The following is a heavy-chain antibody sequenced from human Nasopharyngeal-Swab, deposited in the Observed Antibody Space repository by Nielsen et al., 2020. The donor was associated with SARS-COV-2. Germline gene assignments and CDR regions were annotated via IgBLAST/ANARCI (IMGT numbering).Heavy chain of an antibody. D-gene: IGHD3-22*01. V-gene: IGHV3-7*01. CDR2: IKQDGSEK. J-gene: IGHJ4*02. CDR1: GFTFSSYW. Sequence: GESLKISCAASGFTFSSYWMSWVRQAPGKGLEWVANIKQDGSEKYYVDSVKGRFTISRDNAKNSLYLQMNSLRAEDTAVYYCARDPPTYYYDSSGYYSEFYFDYWGQGTLVTVSS. CDR3: ARDPPTYYYDSSGYYSEFYFDY.